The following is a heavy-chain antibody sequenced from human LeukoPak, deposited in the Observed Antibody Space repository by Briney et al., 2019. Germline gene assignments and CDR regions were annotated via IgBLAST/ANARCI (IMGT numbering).Heavy chain of an antibody. D-gene: IGHD6-13*01. CDR3: ARQGIAALTDAFDI. CDR1: GFTFRSFG. Sequence: PGRSLRLSCEASGFTFRSFGFHWVRQAPGKGLEWVALMWFDGTKTYYADSVKGRFSVSRDNSKNTVYLQMNSLRVEDTAVYYCARQGIAALTDAFDIWGQGTTVSVSS. CDR2: MWFDGTKT. V-gene: IGHV3-33*01. J-gene: IGHJ3*02.